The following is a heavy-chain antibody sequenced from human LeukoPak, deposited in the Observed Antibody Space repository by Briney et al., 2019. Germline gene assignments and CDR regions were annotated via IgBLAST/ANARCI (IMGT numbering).Heavy chain of an antibody. CDR1: GYTFTSYY. D-gene: IGHD3-10*01. CDR3: ARTTMVRGVPFDY. V-gene: IGHV1-46*01. CDR2: INPTGGST. J-gene: IGHJ4*02. Sequence: ASVKVSCKASGYTFTSYYMHWVRQAPGQGLEWMGIINPTGGSTSYAQMFQGRVTMTRDMSTSTVYMELSSLRSEDTAVYYCARTTMVRGVPFDYWGQGSLVTVSS.